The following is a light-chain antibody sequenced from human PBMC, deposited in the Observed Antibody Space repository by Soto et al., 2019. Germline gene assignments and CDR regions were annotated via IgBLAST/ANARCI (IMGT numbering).Light chain of an antibody. CDR3: SSYTSSSIPGV. V-gene: IGLV2-14*01. CDR1: SSDVGGYNY. Sequence: QSALTQPASVSGSPGQSITISCTGTSSDVGGYNYVSWYQQPPGKAPKLMIYEVSYRPSGVSNRFSGSKSGNTASLTISGLQAEDEANYYCSSYTSSSIPGVFGGGTKVTVL. CDR2: EVS. J-gene: IGLJ2*01.